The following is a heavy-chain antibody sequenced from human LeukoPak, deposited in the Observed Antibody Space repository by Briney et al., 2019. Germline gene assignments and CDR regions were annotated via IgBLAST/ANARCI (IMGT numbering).Heavy chain of an antibody. V-gene: IGHV3-23*01. Sequence: GGSLRLSCAASGFTFSSYAMSWVRQAPGKGLEWVLVISGSGGSTYYADSVKGRFTISRDNSKNTLYLQMNSLRAEDTAVYYCARDNSRNYFGSGSYKDWGQGTLVTVSS. D-gene: IGHD3-10*01. J-gene: IGHJ4*02. CDR3: ARDNSRNYFGSGSYKD. CDR2: ISGSGGST. CDR1: GFTFSSYA.